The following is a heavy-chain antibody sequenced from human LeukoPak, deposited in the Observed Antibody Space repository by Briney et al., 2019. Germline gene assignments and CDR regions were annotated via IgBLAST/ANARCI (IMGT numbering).Heavy chain of an antibody. CDR1: AFTFSSHG. CDR2: ILYDGSNE. Sequence: GGSLRLSCAAYAFTFSSHGMDRLRQAPGMGLEWVALILYDGSNEYYADSVQGRFTISRDSSRNTLYLQMNSLRAEDTAVYYSVSDGPGGYYYTDYSGQGTLVTVSS. J-gene: IGHJ4*02. CDR3: VSDGPGGYYYTDY. V-gene: IGHV3-30*03. D-gene: IGHD3-22*01.